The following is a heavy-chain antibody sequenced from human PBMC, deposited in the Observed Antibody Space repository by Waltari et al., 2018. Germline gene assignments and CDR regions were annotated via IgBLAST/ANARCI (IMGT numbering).Heavy chain of an antibody. Sequence: EVQLVESGGGLVKPGGSLRLSCAASGFTFSRYSMTWGRQAPGKGLQWVAAIGGNDGSIYYADSIKGRFTVSRDNARSSLFLQMNSLRADDTALYFCAREAPNYYYYMDVWGKGTTVTVSS. J-gene: IGHJ6*03. CDR1: GFTFSRYS. CDR3: AREAPNYYYYMDV. CDR2: IGGNDGSI. V-gene: IGHV3-21*01.